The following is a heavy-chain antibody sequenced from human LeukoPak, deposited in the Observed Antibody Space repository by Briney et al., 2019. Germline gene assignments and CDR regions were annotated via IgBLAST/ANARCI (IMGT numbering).Heavy chain of an antibody. D-gene: IGHD1-20*01. CDR1: GFIFNTYW. Sequence: GGSLRLSCTASGFIFNTYWMSWVRQAPGKGLEWVANIKQDGSEKYYVDSVKGRFTISRDNAKNSLYLQMNSLRVEDTAVYYCAKDRTSITGARGDAFDIWGQGTMVTVSS. CDR3: AKDRTSITGARGDAFDI. J-gene: IGHJ3*02. V-gene: IGHV3-7*03. CDR2: IKQDGSEK.